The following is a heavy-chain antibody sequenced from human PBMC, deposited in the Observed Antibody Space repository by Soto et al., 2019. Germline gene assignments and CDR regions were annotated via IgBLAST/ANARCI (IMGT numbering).Heavy chain of an antibody. CDR3: AKDPYLFDFWSGYTFNWFDP. J-gene: IGHJ5*02. CDR2: ISYDGSNK. CDR1: GFTFSSYG. Sequence: GSLRLSCAASGFTFSSYGMHWVRQAPGKGLEWVAVISYDGSNKYYADSVKGRFTISRDNSKNTLYLQMNSLRAEDTAVYYCAKDPYLFDFWSGYTFNWFDPWG. V-gene: IGHV3-30*18. D-gene: IGHD3-3*01.